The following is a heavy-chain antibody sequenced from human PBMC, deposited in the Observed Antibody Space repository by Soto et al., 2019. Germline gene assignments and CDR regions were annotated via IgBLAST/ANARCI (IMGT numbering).Heavy chain of an antibody. Sequence: QVQLVQSGSEVKKPGASVKVSCKASGYTLTSYGVSWVRQAPGQGLEWMGWISAYNGNTNYAQKLQGRVTMTTDTSTSTAYMELRSLRSDDTAVYYCARDGLYNSGWNTGGNYYYYGMDVWGQGTTVTVSS. D-gene: IGHD6-19*01. V-gene: IGHV1-18*01. CDR1: GYTLTSYG. J-gene: IGHJ6*02. CDR2: ISAYNGNT. CDR3: ARDGLYNSGWNTGGNYYYYGMDV.